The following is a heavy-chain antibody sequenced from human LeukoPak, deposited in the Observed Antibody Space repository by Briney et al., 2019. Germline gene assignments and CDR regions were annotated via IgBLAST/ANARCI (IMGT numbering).Heavy chain of an antibody. CDR1: GGSISSYY. D-gene: IGHD3-22*01. Sequence: PSETLSLTCTVSGGSISSYYWSWIRQPPWKGREWIGYIYYSGSTNYNPSLKSRVTISVDTSKNQFSLKLSSVTAADTAVYYCARAGYYDSSGYYHGHWFDPWGQGTLVTVSS. V-gene: IGHV4-59*01. CDR2: IYYSGST. J-gene: IGHJ5*02. CDR3: ARAGYYDSSGYYHGHWFDP.